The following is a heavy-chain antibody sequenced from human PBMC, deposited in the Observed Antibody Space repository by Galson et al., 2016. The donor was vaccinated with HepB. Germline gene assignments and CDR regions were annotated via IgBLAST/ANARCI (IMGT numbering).Heavy chain of an antibody. CDR2: ISYDGSYE. CDR3: ARAVHGSGSYWDK. CDR1: GFTFSSYA. J-gene: IGHJ4*02. D-gene: IGHD3-10*01. Sequence: SLRLSCAASGFTFSSYAMHWVRQAPGKGLEWVAVISYDGSYESYAGAVKGRFTIPRDNFKNTLYLHLNSLRAEETAVYYCARAVHGSGSYWDKWGQGTLGAVSS. V-gene: IGHV3-30*04.